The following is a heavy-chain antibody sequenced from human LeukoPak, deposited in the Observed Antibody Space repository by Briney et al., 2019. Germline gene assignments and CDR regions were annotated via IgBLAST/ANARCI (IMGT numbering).Heavy chain of an antibody. V-gene: IGHV1-8*02. CDR3: ARVRVYGGNSGFDP. Sequence: ASVKVSCKASGGTFSSYTINWVRQATGQGLEWMGWMNPNSGNTGYAQKFQGRVTMTRNTSISTAYMELSSLRSEDTAVYYCARVRVYGGNSGFDPWGQGTLVTVSS. D-gene: IGHD4-23*01. CDR1: GGTFSSYT. CDR2: MNPNSGNT. J-gene: IGHJ5*02.